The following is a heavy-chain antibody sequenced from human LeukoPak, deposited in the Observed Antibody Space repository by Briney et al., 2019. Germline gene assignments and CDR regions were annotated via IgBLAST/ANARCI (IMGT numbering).Heavy chain of an antibody. Sequence: ASVKASCKASGYTFTSYGISWVRQAPGQGLEWMGWISAYNGNTNYAQKLQGRVTMTTDTSTSTAYMELRSLRSDDTAVYYCARDRRPYSYGPVDYWGQGTLVTVSS. CDR3: ARDRRPYSYGPVDY. J-gene: IGHJ4*02. CDR2: ISAYNGNT. CDR1: GYTFTSYG. D-gene: IGHD5-18*01. V-gene: IGHV1-18*01.